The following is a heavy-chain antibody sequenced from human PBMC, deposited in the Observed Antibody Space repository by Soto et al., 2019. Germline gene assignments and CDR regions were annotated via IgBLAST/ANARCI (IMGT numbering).Heavy chain of an antibody. CDR1: GGSISRGVYN. CDR3: ASEHRPNRYHYYGLDV. CDR2: ISDSGTA. J-gene: IGHJ6*02. Sequence: NPSETLSLTCIVSGGSISRGVYNWNWIRQHPGKGLEWIGYISDSGTAYYNPSLKSRVNISADTSKNQFSLKLTSVTGADTAVHFCASEHRPNRYHYYGLDVWGPGTTVTVSS. V-gene: IGHV4-31*03. D-gene: IGHD3-16*02.